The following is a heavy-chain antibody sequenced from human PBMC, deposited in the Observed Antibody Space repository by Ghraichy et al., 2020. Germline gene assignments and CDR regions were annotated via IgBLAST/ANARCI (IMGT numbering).Heavy chain of an antibody. J-gene: IGHJ4*02. CDR2: IWYDGSNK. CDR3: ARDRGGDYVFDY. CDR1: GFTFSSYG. D-gene: IGHD4-17*01. V-gene: IGHV3-33*01. Sequence: GESLNISCAASGFTFSSYGMHWVRQAPGKGLEWVAVIWYDGSNKYYADSVKGRFTISRDNSKNTLYLKMNSLRAEDTAVYYCARDRGGDYVFDYWGQGTLVTVSS.